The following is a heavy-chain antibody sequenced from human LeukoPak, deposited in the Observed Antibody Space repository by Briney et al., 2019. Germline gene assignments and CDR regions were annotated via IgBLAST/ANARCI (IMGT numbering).Heavy chain of an antibody. V-gene: IGHV3-9*01. J-gene: IGHJ4*02. CDR3: AKDIVQYYDSSGYFDY. CDR2: ISWNSGTI. D-gene: IGHD3-22*01. Sequence: PCRSLRLSCTASGFTIGDYAMHWVRQAPGKGLEWVSGISWNSGTIGYADSVKGRFTISRDNAKNSLYLQMNSLRAEDSALYYCAKDIVQYYDSSGYFDYWGQGTLATVSS. CDR1: GFTIGDYA.